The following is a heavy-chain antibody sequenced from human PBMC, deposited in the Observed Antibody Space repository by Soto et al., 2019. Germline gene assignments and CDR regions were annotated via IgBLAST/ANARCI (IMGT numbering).Heavy chain of an antibody. J-gene: IGHJ5*02. Sequence: SETLSLTCAVYGGSFSGYYWSWIRQPPGKGLEWIGEVNHSGSTNYNPSLKSRVTISVDTSKNQFSLKLSSVTAADTAVYYCARVPGPWGQGTLVTVSS. CDR3: ARVPGP. CDR2: VNHSGST. CDR1: GGSFSGYY. V-gene: IGHV4-34*01. D-gene: IGHD2-2*01.